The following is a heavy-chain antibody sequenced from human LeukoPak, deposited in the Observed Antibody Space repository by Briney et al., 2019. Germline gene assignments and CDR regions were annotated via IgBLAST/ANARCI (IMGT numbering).Heavy chain of an antibody. CDR1: GFTFSSYR. J-gene: IGHJ4*02. Sequence: KTGGSLRLSCAASGFTFSSYRMNWIRQAPGKGLELVSSISSSSSYIYYADSVKGRFTISRDNAKNSLYLQMNRLIAEDTAVYYCASTGEYFDYWGQGTLVTVSS. V-gene: IGHV3-21*01. D-gene: IGHD3-16*01. CDR2: ISSSSSYI. CDR3: ASTGEYFDY.